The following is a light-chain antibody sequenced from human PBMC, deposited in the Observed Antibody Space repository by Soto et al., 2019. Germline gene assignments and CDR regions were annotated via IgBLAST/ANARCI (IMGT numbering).Light chain of an antibody. CDR3: QQYGYYPIT. Sequence: EIVMTQSPSTLSVSAGERATLSCRASQSVSSNLAWYQQKPGQAPRLLIYSASTRATGIPARFSGSGSGTEFTLTISGLEPEDFAVYYCQQYGYYPITFGQGTRLEIK. V-gene: IGKV3-15*01. J-gene: IGKJ5*01. CDR1: QSVSSN. CDR2: SAS.